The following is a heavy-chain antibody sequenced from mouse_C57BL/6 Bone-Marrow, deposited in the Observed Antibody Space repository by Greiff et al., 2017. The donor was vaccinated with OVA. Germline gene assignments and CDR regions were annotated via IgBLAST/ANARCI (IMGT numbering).Heavy chain of an antibody. CDR3: ARGGYYGKDYAMDY. CDR1: GYTFTSYT. Sequence: QVQLKQSGAELARPGASVKMSCKASGYTFTSYTMHWVKQRPGQGLEWIGYINPSSGYTKYNQKFKDKATLTADKSSSTAYMQLSSLTSEDSAVYYCARGGYYGKDYAMDYWGQGTSVTVSS. D-gene: IGHD2-1*01. CDR2: INPSSGYT. V-gene: IGHV1-4*01. J-gene: IGHJ4*01.